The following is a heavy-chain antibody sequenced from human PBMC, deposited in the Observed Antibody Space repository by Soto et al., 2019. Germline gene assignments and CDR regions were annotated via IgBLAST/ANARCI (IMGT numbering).Heavy chain of an antibody. D-gene: IGHD2-15*01. CDR1: GFTFSDYG. J-gene: IGHJ4*02. CDR2: ISYDGSDR. V-gene: IGHV3-30*03. CDR3: ARSTYCNGGSCYPQY. Sequence: PRLSCEGPGFTFSDYGFHWVRQAPGKGLEWVAMISYDGSDRYYRDSVQGRFTISRDDSKNTVFLQMNSLRTEDTAMYYCARSTYCNGGSCYPQYWGPGTLVTV.